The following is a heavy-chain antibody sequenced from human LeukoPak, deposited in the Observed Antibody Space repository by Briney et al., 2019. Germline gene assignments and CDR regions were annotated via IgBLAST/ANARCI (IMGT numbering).Heavy chain of an antibody. CDR3: ARDRSGYDIFDY. D-gene: IGHD5-12*01. J-gene: IGHJ4*02. V-gene: IGHV4-30-4*01. CDR2: IHHRGST. CDR1: GGSIGSGDYY. Sequence: PSETLSLTCTVSGGSIGSGDYYWNWIRQSPEKGLEWIGYIHHRGSTYYNPSLKSRLTISVDTSKNQFSLKLSSVTAADTAMYYCARDRSGYDIFDYWGQGTLVTVSS.